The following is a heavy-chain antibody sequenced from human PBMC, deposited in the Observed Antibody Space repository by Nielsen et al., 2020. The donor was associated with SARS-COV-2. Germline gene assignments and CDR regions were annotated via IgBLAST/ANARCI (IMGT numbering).Heavy chain of an antibody. CDR3: TTRTFYLDY. Sequence: GESLKISCRTSGFTFGDYTMSWVRQAPGKGLEWVSSIGTSGGNSYYSDSVKGRFTISRDISKNTLFLQMNSLGAEDTALYYCTTRTFYLDYWGQGTLVTVSS. CDR1: GFTFGDYT. V-gene: IGHV3-23*01. CDR2: IGTSGGNS. D-gene: IGHD1-1*01. J-gene: IGHJ4*02.